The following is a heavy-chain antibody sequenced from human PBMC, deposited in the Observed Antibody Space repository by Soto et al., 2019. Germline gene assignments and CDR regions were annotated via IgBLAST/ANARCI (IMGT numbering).Heavy chain of an antibody. V-gene: IGHV3-13*05. J-gene: IGHJ6*02. CDR3: ARADRDCYGLDV. CDR1: GFTFRNYD. CDR2: ISAAGDP. Sequence: ESGGGLVQPGGSLRLSCEASGFTFRNYDMHWVRQGTGKGLEWVSGISAAGDPDYADSVEGRFTISRENAQNSFFLQMNSLRVGDTAVYYGARADRDCYGLDVWGQRTTVIVSS.